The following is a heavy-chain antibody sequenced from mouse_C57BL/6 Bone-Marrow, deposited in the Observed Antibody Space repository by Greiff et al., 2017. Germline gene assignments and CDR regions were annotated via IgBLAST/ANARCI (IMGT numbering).Heavy chain of an antibody. CDR2: INPNSGST. Sequence: QVQLQQPGAELVKPGASVKLSCKASGYTFTSYWMHWVKQRPGQGLEWIGMINPNSGSTNYNEKFKSKATLPVDKASSKAYRQLSSLTSEDSAVYYCARSGGNYGSSYGWYFDVWGTGTTVTVSS. V-gene: IGHV1-64*01. J-gene: IGHJ1*03. CDR3: ARSGGNYGSSYGWYFDV. CDR1: GYTFTSYW. D-gene: IGHD1-1*01.